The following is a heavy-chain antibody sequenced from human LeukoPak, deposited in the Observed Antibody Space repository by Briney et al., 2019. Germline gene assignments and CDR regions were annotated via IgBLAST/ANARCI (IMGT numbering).Heavy chain of an antibody. Sequence: GGSLRLSCAASGFTFSSNYMSWVRQAPGKGLEWVSAIYADGYTRDAASVKGRFSISRHNSKNTVYLQMDNLRPADTAVYYCARDRRGEKDFDVWGPGTMVTVSS. V-gene: IGHV3-53*04. CDR1: GFTFSSNY. CDR2: IYADGYT. CDR3: ARDRRGEKDFDV. J-gene: IGHJ3*01.